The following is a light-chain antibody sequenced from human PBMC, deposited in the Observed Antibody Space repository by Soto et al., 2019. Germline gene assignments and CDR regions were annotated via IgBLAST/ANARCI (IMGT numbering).Light chain of an antibody. V-gene: IGLV2-8*01. CDR2: EVS. J-gene: IGLJ2*01. Sequence: QSALTQPPSASGSPGQSVTISCIGTSSDVGVYNYVSWYQQHPGKAPKLMIYEVSKRPSGVPDRFSGSKSGNTASLTVSGLQAEDEADYYCSSYAASNNLGVFGGGTKVTVL. CDR3: SSYAASNNLGV. CDR1: SSDVGVYNY.